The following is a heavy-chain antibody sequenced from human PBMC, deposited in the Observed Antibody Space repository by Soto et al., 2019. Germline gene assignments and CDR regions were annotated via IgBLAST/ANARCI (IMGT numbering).Heavy chain of an antibody. V-gene: IGHV3-66*01. D-gene: IGHD2-15*01. CDR2: MYAGGTT. J-gene: IGHJ5*02. CDR1: GFTVSSSY. CDR3: AREFRDGSNTRLAFDP. Sequence: EMQLVESGEGLVQSGGSLRLSCAASGFTVSSSYMTWVRQAPGKGLEWVSVMYAGGTTYYAGSVKGRFTFSRDNSKNMLYLQMNNLRAEDTAVYYCAREFRDGSNTRLAFDPWGQGTLVTVSS.